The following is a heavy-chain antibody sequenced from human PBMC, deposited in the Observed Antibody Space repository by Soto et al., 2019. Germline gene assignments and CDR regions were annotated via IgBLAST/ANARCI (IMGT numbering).Heavy chain of an antibody. V-gene: IGHV3-53*02. D-gene: IGHD2-15*01. Sequence: EVQLVETGGGLIQPGGSLRLSCAASGFTVSSNYMTWVRQAPGKGLEWVSVIYSGGVTDYADSVKGRFTISRDNSKNTLYLQMNSLRAEDTAVYFCAIGFYDIGGYKTFSFDYWGQGTLVTVSS. CDR3: AIGFYDIGGYKTFSFDY. CDR2: IYSGGVT. J-gene: IGHJ4*02. CDR1: GFTVSSNY.